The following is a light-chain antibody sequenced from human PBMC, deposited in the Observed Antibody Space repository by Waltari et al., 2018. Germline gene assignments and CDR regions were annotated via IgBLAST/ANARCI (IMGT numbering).Light chain of an antibody. CDR3: QQRSNWLFT. V-gene: IGKV3-11*01. Sequence: EIVLTQSPATLSLSPGERATLPSRASQRVSSSLAWYQQKPGQAPRLLIYDASNRATGIPARFSGSGSGTDFTLTISSLEPEDFAVYYCQQRSNWLFTFGPGTKVDIK. CDR2: DAS. CDR1: QRVSSS. J-gene: IGKJ3*01.